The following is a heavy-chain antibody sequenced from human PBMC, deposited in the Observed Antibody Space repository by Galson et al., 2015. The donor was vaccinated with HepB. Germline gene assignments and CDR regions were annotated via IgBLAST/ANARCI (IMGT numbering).Heavy chain of an antibody. J-gene: IGHJ4*02. D-gene: IGHD3-22*01. CDR3: AHRRGYDSSGYPVDY. CDR2: IYWNDDK. CDR1: GFSLSTSGVG. V-gene: IGHV2-5*01. Sequence: PALVKPTQTLTLTCTFSGFSLSTSGVGVGWIRQPPGKALEWLALIYWNDDKRYGPSLKSRLTITKDTSKNQVILTMTNMDPVDTATYYCAHRRGYDSSGYPVDYWGQGTLVTVSS.